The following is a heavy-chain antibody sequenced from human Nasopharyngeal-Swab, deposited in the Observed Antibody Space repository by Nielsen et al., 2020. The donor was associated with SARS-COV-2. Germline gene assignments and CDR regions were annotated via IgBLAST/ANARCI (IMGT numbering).Heavy chain of an antibody. CDR2: IYWDDDK. J-gene: IGHJ4*02. V-gene: IGHV2-5*02. CDR3: AHWGYSYGSGRAYYFDY. Sequence: SGPTLVKPTQTLTLTCTFSGFSLSTSGVGVGWIRQPPGKALEWLALIYWDDDKRYSPSLKSRLTITKDTSKNQVVLTMTNMDPADTATYYCAHWGYSYGSGRAYYFDYWGQGTLVTVSS. D-gene: IGHD5-18*01. CDR1: GFSLSTSGVG.